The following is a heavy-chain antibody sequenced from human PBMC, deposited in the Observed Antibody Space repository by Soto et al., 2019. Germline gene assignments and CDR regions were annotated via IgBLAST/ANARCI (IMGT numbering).Heavy chain of an antibody. Sequence: GGSLRLSCAASGFTFSSYAMSWVRQAPGKGLEWVSAISGSGGSKYYADSVKGRFTNSTDNSKNTLYLQMNSLTAEDTAIYYCAKVIRELLWFGEKTRPRDYWGQGTLVTVSS. CDR1: GFTFSSYA. CDR2: ISGSGGSK. D-gene: IGHD3-10*01. J-gene: IGHJ4*02. CDR3: AKVIRELLWFGEKTRPRDY. V-gene: IGHV3-23*01.